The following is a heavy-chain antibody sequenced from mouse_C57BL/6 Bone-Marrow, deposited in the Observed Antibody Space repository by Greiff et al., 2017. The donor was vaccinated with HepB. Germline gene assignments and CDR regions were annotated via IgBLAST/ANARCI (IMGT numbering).Heavy chain of an antibody. Sequence: VKLQQSGPELVKPGASVKISCKASGYAFSSSWMNWVKQRPGKGLEWIGRIYPGDGDTNYNGKFKGKATLTADKSSSTAYMQLSSLTSEDSAVYFCARSGITTVVKGDFDYWGQGTTLTVSS. D-gene: IGHD1-1*01. J-gene: IGHJ2*01. V-gene: IGHV1-82*01. CDR2: IYPGDGDT. CDR3: ARSGITTVVKGDFDY. CDR1: GYAFSSSW.